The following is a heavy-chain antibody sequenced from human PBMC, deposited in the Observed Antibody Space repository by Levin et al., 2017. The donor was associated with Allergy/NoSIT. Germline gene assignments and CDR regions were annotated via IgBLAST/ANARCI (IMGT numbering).Heavy chain of an antibody. CDR1: GDSVSSTSAT. CDR2: TYYRSKWYN. J-gene: IGHJ3*01. D-gene: IGHD1-1*01. Sequence: PSQTLSLTCAISGDSVSSTSATWDWIRQSPSRGLEWLGRTYYRSKWYNDYAVSVKSRITLNPDTSKNQISLQLNSVTPEDTAVYYCARRGDSSTGFAFDVWGLGTMVTVSS. CDR3: ARRGDSSTGFAFDV. V-gene: IGHV6-1*01.